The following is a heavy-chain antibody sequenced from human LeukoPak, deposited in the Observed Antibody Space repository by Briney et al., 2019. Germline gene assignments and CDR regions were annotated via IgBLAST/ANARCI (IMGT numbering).Heavy chain of an antibody. D-gene: IGHD6-19*01. CDR3: ARGSGSGWYEDY. CDR2: MNPNSGNT. J-gene: IGHJ4*02. Sequence: ASVKVSCKASGYTYTSYDINWVRQATGQGLEWMGWMNPNSGNTGYAQKFQGRVTMTRNTSISTAYMELSSLRSEDTAVYYCARGSGSGWYEDYWGQGTLVTVSS. V-gene: IGHV1-8*01. CDR1: GYTYTSYD.